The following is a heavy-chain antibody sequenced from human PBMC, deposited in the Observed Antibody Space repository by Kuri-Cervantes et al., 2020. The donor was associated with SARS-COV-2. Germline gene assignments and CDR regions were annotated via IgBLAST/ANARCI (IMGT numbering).Heavy chain of an antibody. J-gene: IGHJ1*01. CDR1: GFTVSSNY. D-gene: IGHD2-21*01. V-gene: IGHV3-66*01. CDR2: IYSGGSR. CDR3: ARGGPSHCGGDCGYFQH. Sequence: GESLKISCAASGFTVSSNYMSWVRQAPGKGLEWVSVIYSGGSRYYADSVKGRFTISRDNSKNTLYLQMNSLRAEDTAVYYCARGGPSHCGGDCGYFQHWGQGTLVTVSS.